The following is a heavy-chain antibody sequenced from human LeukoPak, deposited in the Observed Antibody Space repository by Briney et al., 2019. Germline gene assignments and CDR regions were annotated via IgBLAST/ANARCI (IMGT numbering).Heavy chain of an antibody. V-gene: IGHV3-23*01. CDR2: ISGSGGST. CDR3: AKGDTTWELPHDY. D-gene: IGHD1-26*01. CDR1: GFTFSGYA. J-gene: IGHJ4*02. Sequence: GGSLRLSCAVSGFTFSGYAMNWVRQAPGKGLEWVSAISGSGGSTYYADSVKGRFTISRDKSKNTLYLQMNSLRAEDTAVYYCAKGDTTWELPHDYWGQGTLVTVSS.